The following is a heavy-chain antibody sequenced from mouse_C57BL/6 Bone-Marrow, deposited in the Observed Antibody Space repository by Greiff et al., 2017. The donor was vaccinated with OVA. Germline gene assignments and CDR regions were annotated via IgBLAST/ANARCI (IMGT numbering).Heavy chain of an antibody. J-gene: IGHJ1*03. Sequence: EVQLVESGGGLVQPGGSMKLSCVASGFTFSNYWMNWVRQSPEKGLEWVAQIRLKSDNYATHYAESVKGRFTISRDDSKSSVYLQMNNLRAEDTGIYYCTKQYYYGGYFDVWGTGTTVTVSS. CDR3: TKQYYYGGYFDV. CDR2: IRLKSDNYAT. D-gene: IGHD1-1*01. CDR1: GFTFSNYW. V-gene: IGHV6-3*01.